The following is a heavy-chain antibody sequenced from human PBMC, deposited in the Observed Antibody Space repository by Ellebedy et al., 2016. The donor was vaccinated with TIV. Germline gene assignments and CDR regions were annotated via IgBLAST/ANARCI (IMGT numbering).Heavy chain of an antibody. Sequence: SETLSLTXTVSGGSISSSNYYWGWIRQPPGKGLEWIGSIYSSRTTYCNPSLKSRVTISVDTSKNQLSLKLSSVTAADTAVYYCARGSPTGNYWGQGTLVTVSS. J-gene: IGHJ4*02. D-gene: IGHD4-11*01. CDR3: ARGSPTGNY. V-gene: IGHV4-39*07. CDR2: IYSSRTT. CDR1: GGSISSSNYY.